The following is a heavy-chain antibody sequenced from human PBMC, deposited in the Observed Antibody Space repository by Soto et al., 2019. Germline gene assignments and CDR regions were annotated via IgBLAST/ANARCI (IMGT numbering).Heavy chain of an antibody. J-gene: IGHJ4*02. CDR1: GLMFSEYD. CDR2: ISNSGTII. CDR3: AKVMGRYCSSTSCPFNFDY. Sequence: GGSLRLSCAASGLMFSEYDMSWIRQAPGKGLEWVSYISNSGTIIYYADSVKGRFTISRDNAKNSLYLQMNSLRAEDTAVYYCAKVMGRYCSSTSCPFNFDYWGQGTLVTVSS. D-gene: IGHD2-2*01. V-gene: IGHV3-11*01.